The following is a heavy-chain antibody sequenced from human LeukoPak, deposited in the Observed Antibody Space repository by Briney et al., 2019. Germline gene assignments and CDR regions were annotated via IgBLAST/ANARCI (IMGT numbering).Heavy chain of an antibody. CDR3: ARESSSPSRTNNYYYMDV. CDR1: GGTFSSYA. J-gene: IGHJ6*03. CDR2: IIPIFGTA. D-gene: IGHD6-6*01. V-gene: IGHV1-69*13. Sequence: GASVKVSCKASGGTFSSYAISWVRQAPGQGLEWMGGIIPIFGTANYAQKFQGRVTITADESTSTAYMELSSLRSEDTAVYYCARESSSPSRTNNYYYMDVWGKGTTVTVSS.